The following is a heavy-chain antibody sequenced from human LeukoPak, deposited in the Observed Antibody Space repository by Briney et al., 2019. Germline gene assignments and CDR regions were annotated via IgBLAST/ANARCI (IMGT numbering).Heavy chain of an antibody. CDR2: ISYDGDNK. CDR3: ARDRGSGSYSYWYFDL. CDR1: GFTFSNYA. D-gene: IGHD3-10*01. Sequence: PGGSLRLSCAASGFTFSNYALHWVRQAPGKGLEWVAVISYDGDNKYNADSVKGRFTISRDNSKNTLYLQMNNLRTEDTAMYYCARDRGSGSYSYWYFDLWGRGTLVTVSS. V-gene: IGHV3-30-3*01. J-gene: IGHJ2*01.